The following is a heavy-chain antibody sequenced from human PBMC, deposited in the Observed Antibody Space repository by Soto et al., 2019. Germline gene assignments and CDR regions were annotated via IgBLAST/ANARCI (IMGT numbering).Heavy chain of an antibody. D-gene: IGHD1-26*01. CDR1: GYTFTSYG. CDR3: ARGGVEWELLWYYYYYGMDV. J-gene: IGHJ6*02. V-gene: IGHV1-18*01. CDR2: ISAYNGNT. Sequence: QVQLVQSGAEVKKPGASVKVSCKASGYTFTSYGISWVRQAPGQGLEWMGWISAYNGNTNYAQKLQGRVTMTTDTSXXTXYXXLRSLRSDDTAVYYCARGGVEWELLWYYYYYGMDVWGQGTTVTVSS.